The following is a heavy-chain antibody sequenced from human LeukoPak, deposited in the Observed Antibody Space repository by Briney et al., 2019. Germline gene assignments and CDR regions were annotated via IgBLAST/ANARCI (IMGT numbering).Heavy chain of an antibody. CDR2: INWNGGST. D-gene: IGHD6-13*01. Sequence: GSLRLSCAASGFTFDDYGMSWVRQAPGKGLEWVSGINWNGGSTGYADSVKGRFTISRDNAKNSLYLKMNSLRAEDTALYYCARDLGEYSSSWFDYWGQGTLVTVSS. CDR1: GFTFDDYG. J-gene: IGHJ4*02. CDR3: ARDLGEYSSSWFDY. V-gene: IGHV3-20*04.